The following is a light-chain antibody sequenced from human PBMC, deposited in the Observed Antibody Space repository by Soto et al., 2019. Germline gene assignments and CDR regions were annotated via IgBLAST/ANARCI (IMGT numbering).Light chain of an antibody. CDR2: GAS. J-gene: IGKJ5*01. V-gene: IGKV3-20*01. CDR3: QQYGSSPPIT. Sequence: EIMVTQSPGPLSLSPRERATLSCRAIQSVSSSYLAWYQQKPGQAPRLLIYGASSRATGIPDRFSGSGSGTDFTLTISRLEPEDFAVYYCQQYGSSPPITFGQGARLEIK. CDR1: QSVSSSY.